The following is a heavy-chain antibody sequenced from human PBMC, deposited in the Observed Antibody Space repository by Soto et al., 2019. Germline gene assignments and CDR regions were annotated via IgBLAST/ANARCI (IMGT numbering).Heavy chain of an antibody. D-gene: IGHD2-15*01. Sequence: SVKVSCKTSGFTFRSSAVQWVRQARGQRLEWIGWLVVGTGNTNYAQKFQQRVTISSDRSTNTVSMELSSLTSEDTAVYYCATGAYCSGGSCSDYYYYYYGMDLWGQGTTGTVSS. CDR1: GFTFRSSA. CDR3: ATGAYCSGGSCSDYYYYYYGMDL. CDR2: LVVGTGNT. V-gene: IGHV1-58*01. J-gene: IGHJ6*02.